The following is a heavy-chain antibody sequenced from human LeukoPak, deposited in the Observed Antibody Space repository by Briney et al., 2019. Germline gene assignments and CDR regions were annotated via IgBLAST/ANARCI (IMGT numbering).Heavy chain of an antibody. Sequence: PGGSLRLSYVASGFPFRSYWMTWVRQARGEGLEWVANIKQDGSKKSYVDSVKGRFTISRDNAKNSLYLQMNSLRAEDTAIYYCTRVGYIDEGIDYWGQGTLVTVSS. CDR3: TRVGYIDEGIDY. CDR1: GFPFRSYW. D-gene: IGHD5-24*01. CDR2: IKQDGSKK. J-gene: IGHJ4*02. V-gene: IGHV3-7*04.